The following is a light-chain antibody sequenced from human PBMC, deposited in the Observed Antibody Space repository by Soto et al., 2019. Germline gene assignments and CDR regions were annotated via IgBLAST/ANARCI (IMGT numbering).Light chain of an antibody. CDR3: QKYNSAPWT. V-gene: IGKV4-1*01. CDR2: AAS. Sequence: DIVMTQSPDSLAVSLGERATINCKSSQSVLCSSKNKNYLAWYQQKPGKVPKLLIYAASTLQSGVPSRFSGSGSGTDFTLTISSLQPEDVATYYCQKYNSAPWTFGQGTKVDIK. CDR1: QSVLCSSKNKNY. J-gene: IGKJ1*01.